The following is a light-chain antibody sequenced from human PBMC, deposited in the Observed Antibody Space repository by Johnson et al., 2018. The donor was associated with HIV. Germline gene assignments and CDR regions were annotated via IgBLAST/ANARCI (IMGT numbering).Light chain of an antibody. CDR1: SSNIGNNY. J-gene: IGLJ1*01. Sequence: QPVLTQPPSVSAAPGQKVTISCSGSSSNIGNNYVSWYQQLPGTAPKLLIYNNNKRHSGIPDRFSGSKSGTSATLAITGLQTGDEADDYCGTGDNSRSAPYVFGTGTKVTGL. V-gene: IGLV1-51*01. CDR3: GTGDNSRSAPYV. CDR2: NNN.